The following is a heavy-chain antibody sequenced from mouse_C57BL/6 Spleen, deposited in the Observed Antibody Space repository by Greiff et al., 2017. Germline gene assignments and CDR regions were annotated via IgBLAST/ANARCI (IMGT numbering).Heavy chain of an antibody. CDR2: IDPSDSYT. D-gene: IGHD2-3*01. V-gene: IGHV1-69*01. Sequence: VQLQQPGAELVMPGASVKLSCKASGYTFTSYWMHWVKQRPGQGLEWIGEIDPSDSYTNYNQKFKGKSTLTVDKSSSTAYMQLSSLTSEDSAVYYCARGDDGNYPLYWYFDVWGTGTTVTVSS. CDR1: GYTFTSYW. CDR3: ARGDDGNYPLYWYFDV. J-gene: IGHJ1*03.